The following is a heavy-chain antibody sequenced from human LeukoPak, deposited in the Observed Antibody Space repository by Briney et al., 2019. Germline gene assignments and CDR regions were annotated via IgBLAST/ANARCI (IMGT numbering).Heavy chain of an antibody. D-gene: IGHD4-17*01. CDR1: GGSISSDSYH. Sequence: PSETLSLTCTASGGSISSDSYHWGWVRQPPGQGLEWIGSVYYTGDTYYNPSLKSRVTVSVTTSKNQFSLKMSSVTAADTAVYYCARDPGAAPHDYGYFQHWGQGTLVTVSS. J-gene: IGHJ1*01. CDR2: VYYTGDT. V-gene: IGHV4-39*07. CDR3: ARDPGAAPHDYGYFQH.